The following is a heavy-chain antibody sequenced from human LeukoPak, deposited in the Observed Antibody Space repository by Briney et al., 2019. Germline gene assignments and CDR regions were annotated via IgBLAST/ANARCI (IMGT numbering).Heavy chain of an antibody. Sequence: ASVKVSCKASGYTFTSYGISWVRQAPGQGLEWMGWISAYNGNTNYAQKLQGRVTMTTDTSTSTAYMELRSLRSDDTAVYYCARDLPAWSRGPRWFDPWGQGTLVTVSS. CDR2: ISAYNGNT. V-gene: IGHV1-18*01. J-gene: IGHJ5*02. CDR1: GYTFTSYG. D-gene: IGHD3-22*01. CDR3: ARDLPAWSRGPRWFDP.